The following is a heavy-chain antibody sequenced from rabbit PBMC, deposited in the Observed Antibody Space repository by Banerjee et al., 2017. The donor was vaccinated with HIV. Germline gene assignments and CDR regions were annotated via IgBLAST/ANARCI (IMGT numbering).Heavy chain of an antibody. V-gene: IGHV1S40*01. D-gene: IGHD6-1*01. J-gene: IGHJ6*01. CDR3: ARRSGYLAYGYDL. Sequence: QSLEESGGDLVKPGASLTLTCKASGFSFSNKYVMCWVRQAPGKGLEWIGCINTGSGTTYYASWAKGRFSISRSTSLNTVTLQMTSLTAADTATYFCARRSGYLAYGYDLWGPGTLVTVS. CDR2: INTGSGTT. CDR1: GFSFSNKYV.